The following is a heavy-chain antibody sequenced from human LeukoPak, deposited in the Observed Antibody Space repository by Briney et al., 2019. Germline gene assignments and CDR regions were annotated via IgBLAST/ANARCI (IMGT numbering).Heavy chain of an antibody. D-gene: IGHD5-18*01. CDR3: AQLPYSYGSPFDY. CDR1: GFTFSSYA. V-gene: IGHV3-23*01. J-gene: IGHJ4*02. Sequence: AGGSLRLSCAASGFTFSSYAMSWVRQAPGKGLEWVSAISGSGGSTYYADSVKGRFTISRDNSKNTLYLQMNSLRAEDTAVYYCAQLPYSYGSPFDYWGQGTLVTVSS. CDR2: ISGSGGST.